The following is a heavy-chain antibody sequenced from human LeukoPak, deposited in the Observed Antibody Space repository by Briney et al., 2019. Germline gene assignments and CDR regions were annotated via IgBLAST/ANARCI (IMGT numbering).Heavy chain of an antibody. CDR1: GFSVSSNY. CDR3: ARAPNYDFWRRRIYFDY. J-gene: IGHJ4*02. V-gene: IGHV3-66*01. CDR2: IYSDGSA. D-gene: IGHD3-3*01. Sequence: GGSLRLSCAASGFSVSSNYMTWVRQAPGKGLEWVSIIYSDGSAYYADSVKGRFTISRDNAKNSLYLQMNSLRAEDTAVYYCARAPNYDFWRRRIYFDYWGQGTLVTVSS.